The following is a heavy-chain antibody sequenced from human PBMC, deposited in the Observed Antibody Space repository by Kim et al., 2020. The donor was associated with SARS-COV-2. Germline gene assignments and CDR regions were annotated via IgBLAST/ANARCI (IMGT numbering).Heavy chain of an antibody. D-gene: IGHD2-8*01. Sequence: GGSLRLSCAASGFTFSSYAMHWVRQAPGKGLEWVAVISYDGSNKYYADSVKGRFTISRDNSKNTLYLQMNSLRAEDTAVYYCARDQWGEDCTNGVCYQDVGYYAFYLDVWGKGTTVTVSS. J-gene: IGHJ6*03. CDR1: GFTFSSYA. CDR2: ISYDGSNK. V-gene: IGHV3-30-3*01. CDR3: ARDQWGEDCTNGVCYQDVGYYAFYLDV.